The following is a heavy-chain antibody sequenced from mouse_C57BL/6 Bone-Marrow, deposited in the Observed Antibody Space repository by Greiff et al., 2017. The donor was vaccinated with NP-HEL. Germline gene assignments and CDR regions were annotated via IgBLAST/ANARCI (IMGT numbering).Heavy chain of an antibody. CDR1: GFTFSDYG. J-gene: IGHJ4*01. CDR3: AKGPLTTVVATGFDYAMDY. CDR2: ISSGSSTI. V-gene: IGHV5-17*01. D-gene: IGHD1-1*01. Sequence: EVKLVESGGGLVKPGGSLKLSCAASGFTFSDYGMHWVRQAPEKGLEWVAYISSGSSTIYYADTVKGRFTISRDNAKNTLFLQMTSLRSEDTAMYYCAKGPLTTVVATGFDYAMDYWGQGTSVTVSS.